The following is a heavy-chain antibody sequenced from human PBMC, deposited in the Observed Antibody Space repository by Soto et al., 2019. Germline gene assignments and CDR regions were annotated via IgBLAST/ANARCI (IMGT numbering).Heavy chain of an antibody. Sequence: QITLNESGPTVVRPTETLTLTCRFSGFSLTTSGVGVGWVRQSPGKAPEWLALIYWDDDTRHSESLKSRLTITKDTSKNQVVLTVANLDPTDTATYSCAHRVLRTVFGLVTTTAIYFDFWGQGTPVAVSS. J-gene: IGHJ4*02. D-gene: IGHD3-3*01. CDR1: GFSLTTSGVG. V-gene: IGHV2-5*02. CDR3: AHRVLRTVFGLVTTTAIYFDF. CDR2: IYWDDDT.